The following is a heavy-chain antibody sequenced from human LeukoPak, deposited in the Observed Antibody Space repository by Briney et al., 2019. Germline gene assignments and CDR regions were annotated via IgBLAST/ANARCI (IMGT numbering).Heavy chain of an antibody. V-gene: IGHV4-31*03. D-gene: IGHD3-22*01. J-gene: IGHJ4*02. CDR1: GGSISSGGYY. CDR2: IYYSGST. CDR3: AREYDSSGYPFDY. Sequence: SETLSLTCTVSGGSISSGGYYWSWIRQHPGKGLEWIGYIYYSGSTYYNPSLKSRVTISVDTSKNQFSLKLSSVTAADTAVYYCAREYDSSGYPFDYWGQGTLVTVSS.